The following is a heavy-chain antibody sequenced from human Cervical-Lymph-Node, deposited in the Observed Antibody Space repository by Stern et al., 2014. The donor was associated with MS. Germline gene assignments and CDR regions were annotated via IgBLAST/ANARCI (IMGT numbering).Heavy chain of an antibody. CDR2: IIPILGLP. J-gene: IGHJ5*02. CDR1: GGTFISSYA. Sequence: VQLVESGAEVKKPGSSVKVSCKASGGTFISSYAITWMRQAPGQGLEWMGRIIPILGLPNYAQKFQGRLTITADTSTSTVYMYLTSLRSEDTAVYYCARGIVSNRAAATQHNLFDPWGQGTLVTVSS. V-gene: IGHV1-69*09. D-gene: IGHD2-15*01. CDR3: ARGIVSNRAAATQHNLFDP.